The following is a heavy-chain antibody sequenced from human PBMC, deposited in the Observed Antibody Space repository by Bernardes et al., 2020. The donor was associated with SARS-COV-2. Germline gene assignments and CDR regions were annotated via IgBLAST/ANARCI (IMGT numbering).Heavy chain of an antibody. CDR3: ARDRLLRVIRGVFDY. V-gene: IGHV3-30-3*01. CDR1: GFTFSSYA. Sequence: GGSLRLSCAASGFTFSSYAMHWVRQAPGKGLEWVAVISYDGSNKYYADSVKGRFTISRDNSKNTLYLQMNSLRAEDTAVYYCARDRLLRVIRGVFDYWGQGTLVTVSS. J-gene: IGHJ4*02. CDR2: ISYDGSNK. D-gene: IGHD2-21*01.